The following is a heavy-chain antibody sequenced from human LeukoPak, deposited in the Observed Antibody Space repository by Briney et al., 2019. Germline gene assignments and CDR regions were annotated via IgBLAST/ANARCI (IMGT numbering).Heavy chain of an antibody. CDR1: GYTFTSYG. CDR3: ARNYYYGSGVFDY. CDR2: ISAYNGNT. J-gene: IGHJ4*02. Sequence: ASVKVSCKASGYTFTSYGISWVRQAPGQGLEWMGWISAYNGNTNYAQKFQGRVTMTRDTSISTAYMELSRLRSDDTAVYYCARNYYYGSGVFDYWGQGTLVTVSS. V-gene: IGHV1-18*01. D-gene: IGHD3-10*01.